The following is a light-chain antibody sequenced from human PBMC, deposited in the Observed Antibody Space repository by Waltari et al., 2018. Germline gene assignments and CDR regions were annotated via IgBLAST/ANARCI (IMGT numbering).Light chain of an antibody. V-gene: IGLV1-44*01. J-gene: IGLJ2*01. CDR3: AAWDDSLNGVV. CDR1: RPNIGSNA. CDR2: RND. Sequence: QSVLTQPPSTSGTPGQRVTISCSGSRPNIGSNAVNWYQQFPGTAPKLLIYRNDHRPSGVSDRFSGSKSGTSASLAITGLQSEDESDYYCAAWDDSLNGVVFGGGTKLTVL.